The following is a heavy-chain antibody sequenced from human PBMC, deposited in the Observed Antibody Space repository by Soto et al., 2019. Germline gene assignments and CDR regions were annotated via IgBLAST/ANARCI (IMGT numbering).Heavy chain of an antibody. CDR3: ARDNSLSGSYVY. D-gene: IGHD1-26*01. CDR2: IYYSGST. V-gene: IGHV4-61*01. CDR1: GGSVSSGSYY. Sequence: SETLSLTCTVSGGSVSSGSYYWSWIRQPPGKGLEWIGYIYYSGSTNYNPSLKSRVTISVDTSKNQFSLKLSSVTAADTAVYYCARDNSLSGSYVYWGQGTLVTVSS. J-gene: IGHJ4*02.